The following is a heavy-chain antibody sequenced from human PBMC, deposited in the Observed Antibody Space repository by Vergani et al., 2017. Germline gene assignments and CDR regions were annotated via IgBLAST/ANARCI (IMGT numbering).Heavy chain of an antibody. Sequence: QVQLQESGPGLVKPSETLSLTCTVSGGSISSYYWSWIRQPPGKGLEWIGYIYYSGSTNYNPSLKSRVTISVDTSKNQFSLKLSSVTAADTAVYYWAREYYDFWSGYTYFDYCGQGTLVTVSS. CDR1: GGSISSYY. CDR2: IYYSGST. D-gene: IGHD3-3*01. V-gene: IGHV4-59*01. CDR3: AREYYDFWSGYTYFDY. J-gene: IGHJ4*02.